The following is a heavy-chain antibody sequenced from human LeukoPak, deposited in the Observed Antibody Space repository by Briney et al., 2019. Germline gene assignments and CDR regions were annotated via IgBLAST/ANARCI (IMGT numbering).Heavy chain of an antibody. J-gene: IGHJ5*02. CDR1: GYTFTSYG. CDR3: ARGIGSGSYGRFDP. CDR2: ISAYNGNT. Sequence: ASVKVSCKASGYTFTSYGISWVRQAPGQGLDGMGWISAYNGNTNYAQKLQGRVTMTTDTSTSTAYMELRSLRSDDTAVCYCARGIGSGSYGRFDPWGQGTLVTVSS. D-gene: IGHD3-10*01. V-gene: IGHV1-18*01.